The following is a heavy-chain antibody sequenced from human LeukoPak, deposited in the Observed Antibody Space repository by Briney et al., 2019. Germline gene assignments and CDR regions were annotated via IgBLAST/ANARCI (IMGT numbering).Heavy chain of an antibody. V-gene: IGHV4-59*01. CDR3: ARVPDDLAYCGGDCSHGWFDP. CDR1: GGSISSYY. Sequence: PSETLSLTCTVSGGSISSYYWSWIRQPPGKGLEWIGYIYYSGSTNYDPSLKSRVTISVDTSKNQFSLKLSSVTAADTAVYYCARVPDDLAYCGGDCSHGWFDPWGQGTLVTVSS. CDR2: IYYSGST. J-gene: IGHJ5*02. D-gene: IGHD2-21*02.